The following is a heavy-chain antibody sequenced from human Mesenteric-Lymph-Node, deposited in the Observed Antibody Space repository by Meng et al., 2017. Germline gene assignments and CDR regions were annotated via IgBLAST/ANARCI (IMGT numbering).Heavy chain of an antibody. CDR3: ARVPVTYYYDSSGYYRCKTQGRFDY. D-gene: IGHD3-22*01. CDR1: GYTFTSYD. Sequence: ASVKVSCKASGYTFTSYDINWVRQATGQGLEWMGWMNPSSGNTGYAQKFQGRVTITRNTSISTAYMELSSLRSEDTAVYYCARVPVTYYYDSSGYYRCKTQGRFDYWGQGTLVTVSS. CDR2: MNPSSGNT. V-gene: IGHV1-8*03. J-gene: IGHJ4*02.